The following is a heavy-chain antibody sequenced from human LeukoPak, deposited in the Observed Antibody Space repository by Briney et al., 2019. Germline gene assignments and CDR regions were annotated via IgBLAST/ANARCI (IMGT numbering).Heavy chain of an antibody. CDR3: ATGEWLGY. Sequence: PGGSLRLSCAASAFTFSTYAMTWVRQAPGKGLEWVAIISQDGSEKYYVDSVKGRFTISRDNAENSLYLQTTTLRVEDTAVYYCATGEWLGYWGQGTLVTVSS. D-gene: IGHD3-3*01. J-gene: IGHJ4*02. CDR2: ISQDGSEK. V-gene: IGHV3-7*01. CDR1: AFTFSTYA.